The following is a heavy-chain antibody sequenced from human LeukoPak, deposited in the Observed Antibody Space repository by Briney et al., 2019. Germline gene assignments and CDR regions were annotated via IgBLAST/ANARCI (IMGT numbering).Heavy chain of an antibody. CDR2: MYYSQST. CDR1: GDSITGSSYY. J-gene: IGHJ4*02. Sequence: PSETLSLTCTVSGDSITGSSYYWGWIRQPPGKGLEWIGCMYYSQSTYSNPSLKIRVTISADTSNNQSSLKLTAVTAADTVLLYGARQYYDSTVYYYFDYWGQGALVTVSS. V-gene: IGHV4-39*01. CDR3: ARQYYDSTVYYYFDY. D-gene: IGHD3-22*01.